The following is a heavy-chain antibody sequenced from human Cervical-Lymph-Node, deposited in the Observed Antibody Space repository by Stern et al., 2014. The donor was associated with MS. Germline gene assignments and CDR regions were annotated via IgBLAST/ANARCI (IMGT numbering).Heavy chain of an antibody. Sequence: QVQLQESGPGLVKPSETLSLTCTVSGGSISSSSYYWGCIRQPPGKGLEWIGSIYYSASTYYNPSLKSRVTMSVDTSKNQSSLKLSSVTAADTAVYYCARLTSGIAANFDYWGQGTLVTVSS. CDR1: GGSISSSSYY. D-gene: IGHD6-13*01. CDR3: ARLTSGIAANFDY. V-gene: IGHV4-39*01. J-gene: IGHJ4*02. CDR2: IYYSAST.